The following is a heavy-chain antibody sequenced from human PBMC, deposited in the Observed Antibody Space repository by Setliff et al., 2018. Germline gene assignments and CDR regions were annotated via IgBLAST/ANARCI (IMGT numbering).Heavy chain of an antibody. CDR2: IYNIGET. J-gene: IGHJ5*01. CDR3: ARDRGGTNPWFDF. V-gene: IGHV3-53*01. Sequence: GGSLRLSCVVFGLTVSNDFMGWVRQAPGKGLEWVSVIYNIGETRYADSVKGRFTISRDKSKNTLYLHLSSLRVEDTATYYCARDRGGTNPWFDFWGQGTQVTVSS. CDR1: GLTVSNDF. D-gene: IGHD3-10*01.